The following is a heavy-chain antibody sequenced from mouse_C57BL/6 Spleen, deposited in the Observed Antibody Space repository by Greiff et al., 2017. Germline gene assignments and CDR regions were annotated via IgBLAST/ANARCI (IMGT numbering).Heavy chain of an antibody. CDR2: IDPSDSYT. V-gene: IGHV1-69*01. CDR1: GYTFTSYW. CDR3: ARENAGGLAY. D-gene: IGHD3-3*01. J-gene: IGHJ3*01. Sequence: QVQLQQPGAELVMPGASVKLSCKASGYTFTSYWMHWVQQRPGQGLEWIGEIDPSDSYTNYNQKFKGKSTLTVDKSSSTAYMQLSSLKSEDTAVYYCARENAGGLAYWGQGTLVTVSA.